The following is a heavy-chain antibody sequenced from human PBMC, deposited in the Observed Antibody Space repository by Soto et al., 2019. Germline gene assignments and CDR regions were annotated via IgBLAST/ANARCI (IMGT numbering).Heavy chain of an antibody. CDR3: AKDIRPIPGDIVVVAATLTDY. CDR1: GFTFSSYA. CDR2: ISGSGGST. Sequence: GGSLRLSCAASGFTFSSYAMSWVRQAPGKGLEWVSAISGSGGSTYYADSVKGRFTISRDNSKNTLYLQMNSLRAEDTAVYYCAKDIRPIPGDIVVVAATLTDYWGQGTLVTVSS. D-gene: IGHD2-15*01. V-gene: IGHV3-23*01. J-gene: IGHJ4*02.